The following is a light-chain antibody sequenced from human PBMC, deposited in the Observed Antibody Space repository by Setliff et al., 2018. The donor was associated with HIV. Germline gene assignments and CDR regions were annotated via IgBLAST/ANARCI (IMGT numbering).Light chain of an antibody. Sequence: SYELPQPPSVSVAPGKTARITCGGNNIGGKSVHWYQQKPGQAPVLVIYYDTDRPSGIPERFSGSNSGNTATLTISRVEAGDEADYYCHLWDSTSDHVFGTGTKVTVL. CDR1: NIGGKS. J-gene: IGLJ1*01. V-gene: IGLV3-21*04. CDR3: HLWDSTSDHV. CDR2: YDT.